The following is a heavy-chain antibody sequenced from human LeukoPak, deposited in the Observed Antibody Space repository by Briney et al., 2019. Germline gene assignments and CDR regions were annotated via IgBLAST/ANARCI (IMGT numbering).Heavy chain of an antibody. Sequence: SETLSLTCTVSGGSISSYYWSWIRQPAGKGLEWIGRIYTSGSTNYNPSLKSRVPMSVDTSKNQFSLKLSSVTAADTAVYYCAREREDYGDFNFDYWGQGTLVTVSS. CDR2: IYTSGST. J-gene: IGHJ4*02. CDR3: AREREDYGDFNFDY. CDR1: GGSISSYY. V-gene: IGHV4-4*07. D-gene: IGHD4-17*01.